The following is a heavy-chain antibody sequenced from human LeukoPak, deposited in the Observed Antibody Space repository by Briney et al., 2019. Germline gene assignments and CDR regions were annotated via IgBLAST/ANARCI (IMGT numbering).Heavy chain of an antibody. D-gene: IGHD3-10*01. CDR2: ISDSSSIT. V-gene: IGHV3-48*01. Sequence: GSLRLSCAASGFTFSSFGMNWVRQAPGKGLEWVSYISDSSSITYYADSVKGRFTISRDNPRNTLYLQMNILRTEDTAVYYCAKEGTPQVSTWYDLWGQGTQVIVSS. CDR1: GFTFSSFG. CDR3: AKEGTPQVSTWYDL. J-gene: IGHJ5*02.